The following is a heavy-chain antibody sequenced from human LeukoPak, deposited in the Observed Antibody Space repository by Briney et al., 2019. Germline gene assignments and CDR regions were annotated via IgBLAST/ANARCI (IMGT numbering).Heavy chain of an antibody. D-gene: IGHD1-7*01. CDR2: IGYDGTNE. J-gene: IGHJ4*02. V-gene: IGHV3-30*02. CDR3: ARDRRELRRRGGYFDY. Sequence: QPGGSLRLSCAASGFTFSRYGMHWVRQAPGKGLEWVARIGYDGTNEYYADSVKGRFTISRDNSKNTLYLQMNSLRVEDTAVYYCARDRRELRRRGGYFDYWGQGTLVTVSS. CDR1: GFTFSRYG.